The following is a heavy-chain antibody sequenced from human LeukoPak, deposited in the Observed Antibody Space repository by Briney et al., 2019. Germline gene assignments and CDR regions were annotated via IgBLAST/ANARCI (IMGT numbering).Heavy chain of an antibody. V-gene: IGHV3-30*18. Sequence: GGSLRLSCAASGFTFSGYGMHWVRQAPGKGLEWVAVISYDGSNKYYADSVKGRFTISRDNSKNTLYLQMNGLRAEDTAVYYCAKDLYLQYCRGSACYLNYYNMDVWGQGTTVAVSS. CDR3: AKDLYLQYCRGSACYLNYYNMDV. D-gene: IGHD2-15*01. CDR2: ISYDGSNK. CDR1: GFTFSGYG. J-gene: IGHJ6*02.